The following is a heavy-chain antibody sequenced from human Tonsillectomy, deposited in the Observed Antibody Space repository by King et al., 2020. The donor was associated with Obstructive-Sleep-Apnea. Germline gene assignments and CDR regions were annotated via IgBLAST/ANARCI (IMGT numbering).Heavy chain of an antibody. V-gene: IGHV1-69*14. CDR3: ATTTMATFFYYYGLDF. Sequence: QLVQSGAEVKKSGSSVKVSCKTSRGTFSNDAISWVRQAPGQGLEWMGGIIPIVGTPKYAQTFQDRLTITADKSTSTAYMELSSLSSEDTAVYYCATTTMATFFYYYGLDFWGQGTAVIVSS. J-gene: IGHJ6*02. CDR2: IIPIVGTP. CDR1: RGTFSNDA. D-gene: IGHD5-18*01.